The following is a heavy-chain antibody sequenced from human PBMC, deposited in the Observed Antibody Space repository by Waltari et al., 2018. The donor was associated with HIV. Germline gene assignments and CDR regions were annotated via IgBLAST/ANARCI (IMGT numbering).Heavy chain of an antibody. CDR3: ARGDIILMVYTIDY. D-gene: IGHD2-8*01. J-gene: IGHJ4*02. V-gene: IGHV3-33*01. Sequence: QVQLVESEGGVAQPGSTLSLSCAASGSLFGSHGMHWVRQAPGKRLGWVAVIWFDGNHKYYSDSVKGRFTISRDNSKDTVDLQMNSLRTEDTGVYYCARGDIILMVYTIDYWGQGTLVSVSS. CDR2: IWFDGNHK. CDR1: GSLFGSHG.